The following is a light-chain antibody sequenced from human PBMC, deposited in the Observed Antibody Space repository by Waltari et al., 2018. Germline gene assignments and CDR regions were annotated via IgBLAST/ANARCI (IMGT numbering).Light chain of an antibody. J-gene: IGLJ3*02. V-gene: IGLV2-23*01. CDR3: CAHAGSGIWV. Sequence: QSALTQPASVSGSPGQSITLSCTGTSSDVGSSNLVSWYHQHPGKVPKLIIYEDTKRPSGVSDRFSGSKSGNTASLTISGLQAEDEADYHCCAHAGSGIWVFGGGTKLTVL. CDR2: EDT. CDR1: SSDVGSSNL.